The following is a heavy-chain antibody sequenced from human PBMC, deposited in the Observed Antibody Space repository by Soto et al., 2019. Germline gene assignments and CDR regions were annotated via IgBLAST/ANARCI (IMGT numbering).Heavy chain of an antibody. D-gene: IGHD1-26*01. CDR2: TYYRSKWQS. CDR3: ARHYSGSYFGYYYYGMDG. Sequence: SQTLSLTCAISGDSVSSNDATWDWIRQSPSRGLEWLGRTYYRSKWQSDYAVSVKSRISINPDTSNNQLSLKLSSVTAADTAVYYCARHYSGSYFGYYYYGMDGWGQGTTVTVSS. CDR1: GDSVSSNDAT. J-gene: IGHJ6*02. V-gene: IGHV6-1*01.